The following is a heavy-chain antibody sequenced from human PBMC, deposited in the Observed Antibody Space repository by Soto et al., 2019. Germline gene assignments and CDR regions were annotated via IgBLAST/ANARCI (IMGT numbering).Heavy chain of an antibody. D-gene: IGHD2-21*02. CDR1: GGTFSSYA. Sequence: SVKVSCKASGGTFSSYAISWVRQAPGQGLEWMGGIIPNFGTASYAQKFQGRVTITADESTSTAYMELSSLRSEDTAVYYCAREGDVPYYYYGMDVWGQGTTVTVSS. CDR3: AREGDVPYYYYGMDV. CDR2: IIPNFGTA. V-gene: IGHV1-69*13. J-gene: IGHJ6*02.